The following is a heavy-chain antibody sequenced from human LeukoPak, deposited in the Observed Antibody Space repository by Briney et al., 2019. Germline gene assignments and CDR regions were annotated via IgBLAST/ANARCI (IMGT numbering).Heavy chain of an antibody. D-gene: IGHD5-18*01. J-gene: IGHJ4*02. V-gene: IGHV3-23*01. Sequence: QSGGSLRLSCAASGFTFSNYAMSWVRQAPGKGLEGVSTISGSGDTYYVDSVKGRFTISRDNSKNTLYLQMNSLRAEDTAVYYCAKEGGYNYGYLDYWGQGSLVTVSS. CDR1: GFTFSNYA. CDR2: ISGSGDT. CDR3: AKEGGYNYGYLDY.